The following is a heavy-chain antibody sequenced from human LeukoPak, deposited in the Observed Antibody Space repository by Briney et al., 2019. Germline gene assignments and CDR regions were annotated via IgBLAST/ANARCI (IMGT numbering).Heavy chain of an antibody. J-gene: IGHJ4*02. CDR1: GFTFSSSW. Sequence: PGGSLRLSCAASGFTFSSSWMSWVRQAPGKGLEWVANIKQDGSEKYYVGSVKGRFTISRDNAKNSLYLQMDSLRAEDTAVYYCAKGGLKLEPCIHFDYWGQGTLVTVSS. V-gene: IGHV3-7*03. CDR2: IKQDGSEK. CDR3: AKGGLKLEPCIHFDY. D-gene: IGHD1-1*01.